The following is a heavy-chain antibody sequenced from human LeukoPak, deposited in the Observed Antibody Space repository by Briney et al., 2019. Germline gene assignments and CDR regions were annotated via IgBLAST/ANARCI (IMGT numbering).Heavy chain of an antibody. D-gene: IGHD3-22*01. J-gene: IGHJ4*02. V-gene: IGHV3-9*01. CDR2: ISWNSGSI. CDR3: AKDKDYYDSSGYLDY. Sequence: GGSLRLSCSGSGFTFSIYAMHWVRQAPGKGLEWVSGISWNSGSIGYADSVKGRFTISRDNAKNSLYLQMNSLRAEDTALYYCAKDKDYYDSSGYLDYWGQGTLVTVSS. CDR1: GFTFSIYA.